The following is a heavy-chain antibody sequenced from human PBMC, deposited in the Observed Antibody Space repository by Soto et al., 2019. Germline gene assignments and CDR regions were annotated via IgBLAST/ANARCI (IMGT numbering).Heavy chain of an antibody. D-gene: IGHD3-10*01. Sequence: GGSLRLSCAASGFTFSDYYMSWIRQAPGKGLEWVSYISSSSSYTNYADSVKGRFTISRDNAKNSLYLQMNSLRAEDTAVYYCARQGDTMVVHLYYFDYWGQGTLVTVSS. CDR1: GFTFSDYY. CDR2: ISSSSSYT. J-gene: IGHJ4*02. V-gene: IGHV3-11*03. CDR3: ARQGDTMVVHLYYFDY.